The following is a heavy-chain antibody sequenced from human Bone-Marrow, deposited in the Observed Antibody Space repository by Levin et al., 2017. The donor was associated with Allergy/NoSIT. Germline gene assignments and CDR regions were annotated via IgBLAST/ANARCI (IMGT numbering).Heavy chain of an antibody. CDR1: GFTFGDYA. CDR3: TRDRAMGSYYGGCYFDY. Sequence: PGGSLRLSCTASGFTFGDYAMSWFRQAPGKGLEWVGFIRSKAYGGTTEYAASVKGRFTISRDDSKSIAYLQMNSLKTEDTAVYYCTRDRAMGSYYGGCYFDYWGQGTLVTVSS. J-gene: IGHJ4*02. V-gene: IGHV3-49*03. CDR2: IRSKAYGGTT. D-gene: IGHD1-26*01.